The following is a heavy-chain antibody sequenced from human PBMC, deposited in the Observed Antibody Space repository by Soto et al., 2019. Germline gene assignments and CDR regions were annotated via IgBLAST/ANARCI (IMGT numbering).Heavy chain of an antibody. J-gene: IGHJ4*02. CDR2: MSYSGSA. V-gene: IGHV4-61*08. D-gene: IGHD3-22*01. Sequence: LETLRLSWTVAWGYSSSGGYCWSCIRQPPGKGLEWIGYMSYSGSANYNPSLKSRVTISVDTSKNQFSLKLSSVTAADTAVYFCARLLYYYDTTGYYFFDYWGQGIPVTVSS. CDR1: WGYSSSGGYC. CDR3: ARLLYYYDTTGYYFFDY.